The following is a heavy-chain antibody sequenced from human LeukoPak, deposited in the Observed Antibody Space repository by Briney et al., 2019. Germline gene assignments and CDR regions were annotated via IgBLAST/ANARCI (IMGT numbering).Heavy chain of an antibody. CDR1: GSSIRSDYF. D-gene: IGHD3-10*01. CDR2: IFHDGST. J-gene: IGHJ4*02. CDR3: ARLPRIYGSGSYSDY. V-gene: IGHV4-38-2*01. Sequence: SETLSLTCAVSGSSIRSDYFWGWIRQSPGRGREWVASIFHDGSTYYNPSLKSRVTISVDTSKNQFSLKLSSVTAADTAVYYCARLPRIYGSGSYSDYWGQGTLVTVSS.